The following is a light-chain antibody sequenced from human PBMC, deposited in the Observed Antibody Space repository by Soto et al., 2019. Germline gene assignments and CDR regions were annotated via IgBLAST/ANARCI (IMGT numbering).Light chain of an antibody. J-gene: IGKJ3*01. CDR2: GAS. Sequence: EIVLTQSPGTLSLSPGARATLACRASPSVSGSNLAWYQQKPGQAPRLVIYGASNRATGIPARFSGSGSGTDFTLTISSLEPEDSAVYYCQQRSNWPLTFGPGTKVDIK. CDR1: PSVSGSN. CDR3: QQRSNWPLT. V-gene: IGKV3-11*01.